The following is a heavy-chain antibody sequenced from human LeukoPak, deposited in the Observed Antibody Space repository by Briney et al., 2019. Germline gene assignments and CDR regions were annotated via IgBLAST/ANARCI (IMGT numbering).Heavy chain of an antibody. V-gene: IGHV3-30*18. CDR2: ISYDGGNK. J-gene: IGHJ4*02. Sequence: GGSLRLSCAASGFTFSNYGMHWVRQAPGKGLEWVAVISYDGGNKYYADSVKGRFTISRDNSKNTLYLQMNSLRAEDTAVYYCANSRQSLLRLPFDYWGQGTLVTVSS. CDR1: GFTFSNYG. D-gene: IGHD3-22*01. CDR3: ANSRQSLLRLPFDY.